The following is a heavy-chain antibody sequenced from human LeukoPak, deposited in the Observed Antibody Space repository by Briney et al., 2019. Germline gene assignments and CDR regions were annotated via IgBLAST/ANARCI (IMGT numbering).Heavy chain of an antibody. V-gene: IGHV1-69*05. CDR1: GGTFSSYA. D-gene: IGHD3-10*01. J-gene: IGHJ5*02. CDR2: IIPIFGTV. Sequence: ASVKVSCKASGGTFSSYAISWVRQAPGQGLEWMGGIIPIFGTVNYAQKFQGRVTITTDESTSTAYMELSSLRSEDTAVYYCARVIEAGGNWFDPWGQGTLVTVSS. CDR3: ARVIEAGGNWFDP.